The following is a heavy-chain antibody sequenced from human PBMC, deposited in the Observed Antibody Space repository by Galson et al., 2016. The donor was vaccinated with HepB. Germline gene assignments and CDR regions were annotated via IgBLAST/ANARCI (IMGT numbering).Heavy chain of an antibody. V-gene: IGHV1-3*01. D-gene: IGHD3-3*01. CDR1: GYTFSPYA. CDR3: ARTRFLVGYFDY. J-gene: IGHJ4*02. Sequence: SVKVSCKASGYTFSPYAIYWVRQAPGQRLEWMGWINAGTGQTRYSQNFQGRVTITRDTSARTAYMELSSLRSEGTAVFYCARTRFLVGYFDYWGQGTLVTVSS. CDR2: INAGTGQT.